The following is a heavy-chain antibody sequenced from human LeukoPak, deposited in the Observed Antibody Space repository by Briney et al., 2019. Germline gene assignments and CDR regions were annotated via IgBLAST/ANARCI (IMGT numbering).Heavy chain of an antibody. J-gene: IGHJ6*04. CDR3: ARVPFYHYVWGSYRYYGMDV. CDR2: INHSGST. Sequence: SETLSLTCAVYGGSFSGYYWSWIRQPPGKGLEWIGEINHSGSTNYNPSLTSRVTISVDTSKNQFSLKLSSVTAADTAVYYCARVPFYHYVWGSYRYYGMDVWGKGTTVTVSS. CDR1: GGSFSGYY. D-gene: IGHD3-16*02. V-gene: IGHV4-34*01.